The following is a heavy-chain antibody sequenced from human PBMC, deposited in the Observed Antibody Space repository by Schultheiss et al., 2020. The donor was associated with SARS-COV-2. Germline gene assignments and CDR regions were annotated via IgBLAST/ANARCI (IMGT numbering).Heavy chain of an antibody. J-gene: IGHJ6*03. CDR3: TGDIVVVPAAMPGVYYYYYMDV. CDR1: GFTFSSYD. D-gene: IGHD2-2*01. CDR2: IGTAGDT. Sequence: GESLKISCAASGFTFSSYDMHWVRQATGKGLEWVSAIGTAGDTYYPGSVKGRFTISRENAKNSLYLQMNSLRAEDTAVYYCTGDIVVVPAAMPGVYYYYYMDVWGKGTTVTVSS. V-gene: IGHV3-13*01.